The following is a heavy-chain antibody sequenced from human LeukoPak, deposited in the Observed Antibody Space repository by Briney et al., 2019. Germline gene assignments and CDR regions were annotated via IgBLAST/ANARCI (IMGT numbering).Heavy chain of an antibody. V-gene: IGHV1-2*02. Sequence: ASVKVSCKASGYTFTGYYIHWVRQAPGQGLEWMGWINPNNGGTNYAQKFRGRVTMTRDTSISTACMNLTRLRSDDTAVYYCARGFLTGRGDYWGQETLVSVSS. CDR1: GYTFTGYY. D-gene: IGHD3-9*01. CDR3: ARGFLTGRGDY. CDR2: INPNNGGT. J-gene: IGHJ4*02.